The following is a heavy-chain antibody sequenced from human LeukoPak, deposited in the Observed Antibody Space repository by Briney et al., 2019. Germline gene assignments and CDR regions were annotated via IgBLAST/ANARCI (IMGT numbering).Heavy chain of an antibody. CDR2: IYYSGST. CDR1: GGSISSYY. CDR3: ARTYNDFWGGQYYYYMDV. V-gene: IGHV4-59*01. D-gene: IGHD3-3*01. Sequence: SETLSLTCTVSGGSISSYYWSWIRQPPGKGLEWIGYIYYSGSTNYNPSLRSRVTISVDTSKNQFSLKLSSVTAADTAVYYCARTYNDFWGGQYYYYMDVWGKGTTVTVSS. J-gene: IGHJ6*03.